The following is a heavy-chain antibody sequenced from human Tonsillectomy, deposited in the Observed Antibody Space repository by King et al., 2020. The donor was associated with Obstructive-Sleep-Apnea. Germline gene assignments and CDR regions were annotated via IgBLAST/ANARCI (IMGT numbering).Heavy chain of an antibody. CDR1: GFTFRDYG. CDR2: IYYDGSNK. Sequence: VQLVESGGGVVQPGRSLRLSCVASGFTFRDYGMHWVRQAPGKGLEWLAMIYYDGSNKDYADSVNGRYTISRDNSKNTLYLQMNSLRVEDTALYFCVGYYFDYWGQGTLVTVSS. J-gene: IGHJ4*02. CDR3: VGYYFDY. V-gene: IGHV3-33*03. D-gene: IGHD6-25*01.